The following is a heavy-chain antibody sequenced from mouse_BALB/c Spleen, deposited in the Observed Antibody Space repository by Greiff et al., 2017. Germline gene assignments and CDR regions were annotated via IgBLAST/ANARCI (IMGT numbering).Heavy chain of an antibody. CDR2: ISTYYGDA. V-gene: IGHV1S137*01. J-gene: IGHJ3*01. CDR3: ARGGYGGWFAY. D-gene: IGHD2-14*01. Sequence: QVQLQQSGAELVRPGVSVKISCKGSGYTFTDYAMHWVKQSHAKSLEWIGVISTYYGDASYNQKFKGKATMTVDKSSSTAYMELARLTSEDSAIYYCARGGYGGWFAYWGQGTLVTVSA. CDR1: GYTFTDYA.